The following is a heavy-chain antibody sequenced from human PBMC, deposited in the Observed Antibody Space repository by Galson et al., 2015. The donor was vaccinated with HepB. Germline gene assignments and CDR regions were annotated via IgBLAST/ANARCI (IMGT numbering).Heavy chain of an antibody. CDR3: AREIDSSSWYLGAFDI. V-gene: IGHV1-69*10. D-gene: IGHD6-13*01. J-gene: IGHJ3*02. CDR1: GGTFSSYA. CDR2: IIPILGIA. Sequence: SVKVSCKASGGTFSSYAISWVRQAPGQGLEWMGGIIPILGIANYAQKFQGRVTITADKSTSTAYMELSSLRSEDTAVYYCAREIDSSSWYLGAFDIWGQETMVTVSS.